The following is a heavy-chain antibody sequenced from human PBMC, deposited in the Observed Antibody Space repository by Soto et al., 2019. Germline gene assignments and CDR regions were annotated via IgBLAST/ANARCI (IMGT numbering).Heavy chain of an antibody. Sequence: GASVKVSCKASGGTFSSYAISWVRQAPGQGLEWMGGIIPIFGTANYAQKFQGRVTITADESTSTAYMELSSLRSEDTAVYYCARMEGSVRGSNYYYYYGMDVWGQGTTVTVS. J-gene: IGHJ6*02. V-gene: IGHV1-69*13. CDR1: GGTFSSYA. CDR3: ARMEGSVRGSNYYYYYGMDV. CDR2: IIPIFGTA. D-gene: IGHD3-16*01.